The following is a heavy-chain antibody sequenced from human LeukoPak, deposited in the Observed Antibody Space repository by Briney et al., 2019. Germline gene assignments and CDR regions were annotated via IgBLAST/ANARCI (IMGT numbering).Heavy chain of an antibody. CDR2: MNPNSGNT. CDR1: GGTFSSYA. D-gene: IGHD3-10*01. Sequence: ASVKVSCKASGGTFSSYAISWVRQATGQGLEWMGWMNPNSGNTGYAQKFQGRVTMTRNTSISTAYMELSSLRSEDTAVYYCAGFGDHRDYWGQGTLVTVSS. J-gene: IGHJ4*02. CDR3: AGFGDHRDY. V-gene: IGHV1-8*02.